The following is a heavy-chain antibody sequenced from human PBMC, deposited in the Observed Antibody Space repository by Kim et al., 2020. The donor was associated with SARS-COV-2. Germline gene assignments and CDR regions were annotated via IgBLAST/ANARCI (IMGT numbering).Heavy chain of an antibody. CDR3: ARASGWFGELLVDY. J-gene: IGHJ4*02. D-gene: IGHD3-10*01. Sequence: PSHQSRLTISVDTSKNQFSLKLSSVTAADTAVYYCARASGWFGELLVDYWGQGTLVTVSS. V-gene: IGHV4-59*01.